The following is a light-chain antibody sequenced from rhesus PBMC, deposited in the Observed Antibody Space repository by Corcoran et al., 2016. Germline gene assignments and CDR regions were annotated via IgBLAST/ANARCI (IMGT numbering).Light chain of an antibody. V-gene: IGKV1-22*01. Sequence: DIQMTQSPSSLSASVGDTVTITCRASQGISSWLAWYQQKPGKAPMLLNYKASSLQSGGPSRFCGSGSGTDFTLTISSLQSEDFATYYCQQYSSRPLTFGGGTKVEIK. CDR1: QGISSW. J-gene: IGKJ4*01. CDR3: QQYSSRPLT. CDR2: KAS.